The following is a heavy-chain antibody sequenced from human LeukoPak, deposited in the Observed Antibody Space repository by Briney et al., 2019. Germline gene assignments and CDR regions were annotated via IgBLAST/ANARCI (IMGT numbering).Heavy chain of an antibody. CDR1: GFTFSSYG. Sequence: GGSLRLSCAASGFTFSSYGIHWVRQAPGKGLEWVAVISYDGSNKNYADSVKGRFTISRDNSKNTLYLQMNSLRAEDTAVYYCAKPYYDSSGYLLHFDYWGQGTLVTVSS. V-gene: IGHV3-30*18. D-gene: IGHD3-22*01. CDR3: AKPYYDSSGYLLHFDY. CDR2: ISYDGSNK. J-gene: IGHJ4*02.